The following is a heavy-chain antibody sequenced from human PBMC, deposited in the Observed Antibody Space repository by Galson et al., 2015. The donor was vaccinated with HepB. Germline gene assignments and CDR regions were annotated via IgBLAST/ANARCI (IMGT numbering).Heavy chain of an antibody. J-gene: IGHJ4*02. CDR2: ISSSSSTT. CDR3: AKDPTGP. V-gene: IGHV3-48*01. Sequence: YLRLSCAASGFTFSRYSMNWVRQAPGTGLEWVSYISSSSSTTNYADSVRGRFTISRDNAKNSLYLQMNSLRAEDTAVYYCAKDPTGPWGQGTLVTVSS. CDR1: GFTFSRYS. D-gene: IGHD4-17*01.